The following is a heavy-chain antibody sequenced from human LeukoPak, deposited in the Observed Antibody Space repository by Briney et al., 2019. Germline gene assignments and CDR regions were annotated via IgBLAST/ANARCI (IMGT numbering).Heavy chain of an antibody. Sequence: GGSLRLSCAASGFTFSSYGMHLVRQAPGKGLEWVAVISYDGSNKYYADSVKGRFTISRDNSKNTLFLQMNSLRAEDTAVYYCVRDGVGAPPFDYWGQGTLVTVSS. CDR3: VRDGVGAPPFDY. V-gene: IGHV3-30*03. D-gene: IGHD1-26*01. CDR1: GFTFSSYG. J-gene: IGHJ4*02. CDR2: ISYDGSNK.